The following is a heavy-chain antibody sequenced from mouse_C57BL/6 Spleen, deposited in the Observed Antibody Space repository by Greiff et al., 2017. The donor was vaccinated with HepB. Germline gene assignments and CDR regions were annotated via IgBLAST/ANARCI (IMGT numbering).Heavy chain of an antibody. CDR2: IYPGGGYT. D-gene: IGHD3-1*01. Sequence: QVQLKQSGAELVRPGTSVKMSCKASGYTFTNYWIGWAKQRPGHGLEWIGDIYPGGGYTNYNEKFKGKATLTADKSYSTAYMQFSSLTSEDSAIYYCARFRGDYAMDYCGQGTSVTVSS. CDR3: ARFRGDYAMDY. CDR1: GYTFTNYW. J-gene: IGHJ4*01. V-gene: IGHV1-63*01.